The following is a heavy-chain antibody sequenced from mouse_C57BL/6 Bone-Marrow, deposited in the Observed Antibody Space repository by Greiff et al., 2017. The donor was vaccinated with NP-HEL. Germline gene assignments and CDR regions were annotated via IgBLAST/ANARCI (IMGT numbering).Heavy chain of an antibody. CDR1: GFNIKDDY. CDR2: IDPENGDT. Sequence: EVKLMESGAELVRPGASVKLSCTASGFNIKDDYMHWVKQRPEQGLEWIGWIDPENGDTEYASKFQGKATITADTSSNTAYLQLSSLTSEDTAVYYCTRNWAWFAYWGQGTLVTVSA. CDR3: TRNWAWFAY. D-gene: IGHD4-1*01. V-gene: IGHV14-4*01. J-gene: IGHJ3*01.